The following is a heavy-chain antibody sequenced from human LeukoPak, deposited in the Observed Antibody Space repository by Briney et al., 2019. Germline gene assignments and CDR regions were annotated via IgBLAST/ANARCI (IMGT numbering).Heavy chain of an antibody. D-gene: IGHD2-8*02. V-gene: IGHV4-59*01. CDR1: GGSISGYY. J-gene: IGHJ4*02. CDR3: ARVRGGTGGFYSLDY. CDR2: MYYSGRS. Sequence: SETLSLTCTVSGGSISGYYWSWIRQPPGEGLEWIGFMYYSGRSNYTPSLTSRGTISVDTSKNQCSLKLGSVTAADTAVYYCARVRGGTGGFYSLDYWGQGTLVTVSS.